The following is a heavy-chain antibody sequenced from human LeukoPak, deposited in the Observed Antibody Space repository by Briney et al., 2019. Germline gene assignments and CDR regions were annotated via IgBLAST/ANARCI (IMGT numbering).Heavy chain of an antibody. D-gene: IGHD1-1*01. V-gene: IGHV3-23*01. CDR2: ISGSGGST. J-gene: IGHJ4*02. CDR1: GYSISSGYY. Sequence: ETLSLTCTVSGYSISSGYYWGWIRQPPGKGLEWVSAISGSGGSTYYADSVKGRFTISRDNSKNTLYLQMNSLRAEDTAVYYCAKDEDDFKDSYYFDYWGQGTLVTVSS. CDR3: AKDEDDFKDSYYFDY.